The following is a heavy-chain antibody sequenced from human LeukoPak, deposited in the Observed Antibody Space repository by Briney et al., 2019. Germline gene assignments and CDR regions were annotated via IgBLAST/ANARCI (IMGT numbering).Heavy chain of an antibody. D-gene: IGHD2-15*01. CDR2: ISDTGNT. J-gene: IGHJ4*02. CDR3: AKAPVTTCRGAFCYPFDY. CDR1: GFTFSSYW. Sequence: GGSLRLSCAASGFTFSSYWMSWVRQAPGKGLEWVSAISDTGNTYHADSVKGRFTISRDSSKNTLFLQMNRLGPEDAAVYYCAKAPVTTCRGAFCYPFDYWGLGTLVTVSS. V-gene: IGHV3-23*01.